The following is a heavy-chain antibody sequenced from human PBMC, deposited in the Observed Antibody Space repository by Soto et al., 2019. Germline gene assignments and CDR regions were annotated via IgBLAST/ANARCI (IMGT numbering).Heavy chain of an antibody. CDR3: ARQFYSTTKCLQFFDS. J-gene: IGHJ4*02. V-gene: IGHV5-51*01. CDR2: IYLGDSDT. Sequence: GESLKISCKDSGFTFTSYWIGWVRQMPGKGLEWMGVIYLGDSDTRYNQSFQGRVTISADKSSSTAYLECSSLKASDTAMYYCARQFYSTTKCLQFFDSWGLRTRVTDS. CDR1: GFTFTSYW. D-gene: IGHD2-2*01.